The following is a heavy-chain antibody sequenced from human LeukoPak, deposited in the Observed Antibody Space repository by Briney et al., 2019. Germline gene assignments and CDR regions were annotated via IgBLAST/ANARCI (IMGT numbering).Heavy chain of an antibody. Sequence: PGGSLRLSCAASGFTFSSHWMHWVCQAPGEGLVWVSRVYNDGSTTNYADSVKGRFTISRDNAKNTLYLQMNSLRAEDMAVYYCARESGSSRFFDYWGQGTLVTVSS. J-gene: IGHJ4*02. V-gene: IGHV3-74*01. CDR1: GFTFSSHW. D-gene: IGHD6-6*01. CDR3: ARESGSSRFFDY. CDR2: VYNDGSTT.